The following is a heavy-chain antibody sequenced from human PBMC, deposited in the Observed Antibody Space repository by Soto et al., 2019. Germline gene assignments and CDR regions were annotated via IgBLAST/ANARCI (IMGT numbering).Heavy chain of an antibody. V-gene: IGHV3-7*01. Sequence: SLRLSCEASGFTFSDFWMSWVRQAPGKGLEWVANIKGDGSEKRYVDSVRGRFTISRDNAKNSVYLQMNSLRADDTALYYCGRDEVRNGVGVWGQGIKVTVSS. CDR2: IKGDGSEK. CDR1: GFTFSDFW. J-gene: IGHJ6*02. CDR3: GRDEVRNGVGV.